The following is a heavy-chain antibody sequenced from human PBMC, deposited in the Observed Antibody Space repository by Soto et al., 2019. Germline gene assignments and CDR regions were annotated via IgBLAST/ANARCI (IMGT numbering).Heavy chain of an antibody. V-gene: IGHV4-59*01. CDR2: IFYSGTT. D-gene: IGHD5-18*01. CDR1: GASFSYDY. J-gene: IGHJ4*02. Sequence: SETLSLTCTVSGASFSYDYWSWIRQPPGKGLEWIGFIFYSGTTNYNPSLKSRVTISVDTSKNQFSLRLTSVTAADTAVYYCARTRYSYGYKWNDYWGQGTLVTVSS. CDR3: ARTRYSYGYKWNDY.